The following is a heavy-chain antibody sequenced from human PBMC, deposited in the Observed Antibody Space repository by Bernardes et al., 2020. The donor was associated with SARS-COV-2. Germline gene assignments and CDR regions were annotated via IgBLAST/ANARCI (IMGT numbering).Heavy chain of an antibody. CDR3: ATHSDSSERGAFDL. Sequence: GEYLKSSCHDSGYSFTSHWIAWVRQMPGKGLEWMGMIYPDDSETRFSPSFQGRVTISADKSINTAYLQWTSLKASDTAMYYCATHSDSSERGAFDLWGQGTLVTVSS. CDR1: GYSFTSHW. CDR2: IYPDDSET. D-gene: IGHD6-6*01. V-gene: IGHV5-51*01. J-gene: IGHJ3*01.